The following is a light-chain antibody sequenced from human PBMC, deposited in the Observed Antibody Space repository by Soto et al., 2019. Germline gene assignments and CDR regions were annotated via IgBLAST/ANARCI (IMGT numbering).Light chain of an antibody. J-gene: IGLJ1*01. CDR3: QSSDSGVTGSV. Sequence: QSVLTQPPSVSGAPGQTVTISCTGSSSNIGAGFDVHWYQQVPGTAPKLVLYSNTARPSGVPDRFSGSRSGASGSLAITGRQPADEDAYYCQSSDSGVTGSVFGTGTKVTVL. CDR1: SSNIGAGFD. CDR2: SNT. V-gene: IGLV1-40*01.